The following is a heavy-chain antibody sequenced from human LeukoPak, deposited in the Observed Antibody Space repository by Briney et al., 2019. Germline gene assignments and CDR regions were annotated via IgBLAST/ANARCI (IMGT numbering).Heavy chain of an antibody. CDR1: GITFSSYA. J-gene: IGHJ4*02. CDR2: ISASGGST. V-gene: IGHV3-23*01. Sequence: GGSLRLSCAASGITFSSYAMSWVRQAPGKGLEWVSAISASGGSTYYADSVKGRFTISRDNSKSTLYLQMNSLRAEDTAIYYCAPNWNLDYWGQGSLVTVSS. CDR3: APNWNLDY. D-gene: IGHD1-1*01.